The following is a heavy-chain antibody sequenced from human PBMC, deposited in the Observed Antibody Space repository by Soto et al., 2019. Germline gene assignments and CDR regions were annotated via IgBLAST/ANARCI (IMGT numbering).Heavy chain of an antibody. CDR1: GGSISSGGYY. D-gene: IGHD3-22*01. V-gene: IGHV4-31*03. CDR3: ARLPIAPYDSSGYYYVSFDY. J-gene: IGHJ4*02. CDR2: IYYSGST. Sequence: QVQLQESGPGMVKPSQTLSLTCTVSGGSISSGGYYWRWIRQHPGKGLEWIGYIYYSGSTYYNPSLKSRVTISVDTAKNQFSLTLSSVTAADTAVYYCARLPIAPYDSSGYYYVSFDYWCQGTLVTVSS.